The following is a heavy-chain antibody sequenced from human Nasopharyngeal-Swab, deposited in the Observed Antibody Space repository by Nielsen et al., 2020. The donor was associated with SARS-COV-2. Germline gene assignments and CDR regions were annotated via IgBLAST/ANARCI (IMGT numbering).Heavy chain of an antibody. CDR3: AKAPYLRGLDV. V-gene: IGHV3-23*01. J-gene: IGHJ6*02. Sequence: GESLKISCAASGFTFNNYNFNWVRQAPGKGLEWVSGISGGGGSTYFADSVKGRFTISRDNYNSKNTVDLQMNSLRVEDTALYYCAKAPYLRGLDVWGQGTTVTVSS. CDR2: ISGGGGST. CDR1: GFTFNNYN. D-gene: IGHD2-21*01.